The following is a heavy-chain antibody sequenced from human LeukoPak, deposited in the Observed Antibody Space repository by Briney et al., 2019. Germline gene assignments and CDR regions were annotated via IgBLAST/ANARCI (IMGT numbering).Heavy chain of an antibody. CDR1: GGTFSSYA. J-gene: IGHJ3*02. Sequence: SVKVSCKASGGTFSSYAISWVRQAPGQGLEWMGGIIPIFGTANYAQKFQGRVTITADESTSTAYMELSSLRSEDTAVYYCASREGRSSGYYYGSAFDIWGQGTMVTVSS. V-gene: IGHV1-69*13. CDR3: ASREGRSSGYYYGSAFDI. D-gene: IGHD3-22*01. CDR2: IIPIFGTA.